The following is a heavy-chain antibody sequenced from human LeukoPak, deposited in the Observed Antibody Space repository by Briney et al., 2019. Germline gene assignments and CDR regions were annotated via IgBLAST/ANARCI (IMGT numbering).Heavy chain of an antibody. D-gene: IGHD3-22*01. Sequence: SVKVSCKASGGTFSSYGISWVRQAPGQGLEWMARIIPIFGTTNYAQKFQGRVTITADTSTSIAYMDLRSLRSEDTAVYYCARDYYYDSSGYHPAEYFNHWGQGTLVTVSS. CDR1: GGTFSSYG. J-gene: IGHJ1*01. CDR3: ARDYYYDSSGYHPAEYFNH. V-gene: IGHV1-69*06. CDR2: IIPIFGTT.